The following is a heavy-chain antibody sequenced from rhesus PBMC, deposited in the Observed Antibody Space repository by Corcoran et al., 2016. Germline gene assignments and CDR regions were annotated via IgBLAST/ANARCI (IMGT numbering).Heavy chain of an antibody. Sequence: QVQLQESGPGVVKTSETLSLTCAVSGGSISSGYAWSWMRQPTGKGLEWIGYIYGSSGSTNYNPSLKNRVTISKDASKNQFSLKLSSVTAADTAVYYCARWSWSGHYYFDYWGQGVLVTVSS. J-gene: IGHJ4*01. V-gene: IGHV4-76*01. CDR1: GGSISSGYA. CDR2: IYGSSGST. CDR3: ARWSWSGHYYFDY. D-gene: IGHD3-22*01.